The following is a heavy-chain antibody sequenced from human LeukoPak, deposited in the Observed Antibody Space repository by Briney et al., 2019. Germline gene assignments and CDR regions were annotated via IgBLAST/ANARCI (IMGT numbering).Heavy chain of an antibody. CDR1: GFTFSDYY. D-gene: IGHD2-2*01. Sequence: GGSLRLSCAASGFTFSDYYMSWIRQAPGKGLEWVSYISSSGSSIYYADSVKGRFIISRDNAKNTLYLQMNGLKAEDTAVYFCAREAYSTWPSTYYFEYWGQGTLVTVSS. J-gene: IGHJ4*02. V-gene: IGHV3-11*01. CDR3: AREAYSTWPSTYYFEY. CDR2: ISSSGSSI.